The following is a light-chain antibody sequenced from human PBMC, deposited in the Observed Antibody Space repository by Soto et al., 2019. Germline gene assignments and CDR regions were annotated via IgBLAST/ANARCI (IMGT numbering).Light chain of an antibody. J-gene: IGKJ1*01. Sequence: DIQITQSPSSLSSSVLDKFTITCRASLSISIFLNWYQQKPGKAPKLLIFAASSLQSGVPSRFSGSRSGPDFTLTISSLQPEDFATYYCQQSYSSPPTFGQGTKVDIK. V-gene: IGKV1-39*01. CDR1: LSISIF. CDR3: QQSYSSPPT. CDR2: AAS.